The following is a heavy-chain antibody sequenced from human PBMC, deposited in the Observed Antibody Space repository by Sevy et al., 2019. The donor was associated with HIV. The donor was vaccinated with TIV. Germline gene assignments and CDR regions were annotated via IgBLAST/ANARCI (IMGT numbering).Heavy chain of an antibody. V-gene: IGHV3-48*02. CDR2: ISSSSSTI. CDR3: ARLSRESYHKLDY. Sequence: GGSLRLSCAASGFTFSSYSMNWVRQAPGKGLEWVSYISSSSSTIYYADSVKGRFTISRDNSKNSLYLQMNSLRDEDTAVYYCARLSRESYHKLDYWGQGTLVTVSS. CDR1: GFTFSSYS. D-gene: IGHD1-26*01. J-gene: IGHJ4*02.